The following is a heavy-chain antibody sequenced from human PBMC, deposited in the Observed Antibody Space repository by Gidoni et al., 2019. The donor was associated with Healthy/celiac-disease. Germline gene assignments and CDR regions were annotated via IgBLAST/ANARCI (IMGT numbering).Heavy chain of an antibody. J-gene: IGHJ5*02. CDR1: CGSISLIRYS. CDR3: ARDREDSDIVVVVDAGIGFDP. Sequence: QLQLQESGPGLVKPSETLSLTCTVSCGSISLIRYSCGWIRQPPGKGLEWIGSIYYSGSTYYNPYRKSRVTISVETSKNQFSLKLSSVTAADTAVYYCARDREDSDIVVVVDAGIGFDPWGQGTLVTVSS. D-gene: IGHD2-15*01. CDR2: IYYSGST. V-gene: IGHV4-39*07.